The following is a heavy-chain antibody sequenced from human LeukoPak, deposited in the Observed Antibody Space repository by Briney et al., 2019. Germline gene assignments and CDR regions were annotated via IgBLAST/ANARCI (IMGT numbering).Heavy chain of an antibody. CDR2: IYSGGST. J-gene: IGHJ4*02. V-gene: IGHV3-53*01. Sequence: GGSLRLSCAAFGFTVSSNYMSWVRQAPGKGLEWVSVIYSGGSTYYADSVKGRFTISRDNSKNTLYLQMNSLRAEDTAVYYCARDIAGTYRGYFDYWGQGTLVTVSS. CDR3: ARDIAGTYRGYFDY. CDR1: GFTVSSNY. D-gene: IGHD1-26*01.